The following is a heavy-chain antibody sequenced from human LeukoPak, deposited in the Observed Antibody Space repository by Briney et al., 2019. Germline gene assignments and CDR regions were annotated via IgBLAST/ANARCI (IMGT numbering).Heavy chain of an antibody. D-gene: IGHD5-24*01. CDR2: INPDGGNT. Sequence: ASVKVSCKASGYTFTNYYIHWVRQAPGQVLEWMGLINPDGGNTNYAQNFQGRVTLTRDTSTSTVYMELSSLRPEDTAIYYCARIRDGYNDAYDIWGQGTVVTVPS. J-gene: IGHJ3*02. CDR1: GYTFTNYY. CDR3: ARIRDGYNDAYDI. V-gene: IGHV1-46*01.